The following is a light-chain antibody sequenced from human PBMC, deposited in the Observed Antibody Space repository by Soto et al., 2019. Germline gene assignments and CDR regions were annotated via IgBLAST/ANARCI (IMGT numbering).Light chain of an antibody. CDR1: QSVSSN. V-gene: IGKV3-15*01. CDR3: QQYNNWHPWT. J-gene: IGKJ1*01. Sequence: EIVMTQSPATLSVSPGERATLSCRASQSVSSNLAWSQQKPGQAPRLLIYGASTRATGIPARFSGSGSGTEFTLTICSLQSEDVAVYYCQQYNNWHPWTFGQGTKVEIK. CDR2: GAS.